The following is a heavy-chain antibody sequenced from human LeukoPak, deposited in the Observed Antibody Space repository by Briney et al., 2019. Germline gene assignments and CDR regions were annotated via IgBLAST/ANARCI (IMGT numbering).Heavy chain of an antibody. V-gene: IGHV3-48*02. J-gene: IGHJ4*02. CDR1: GFTLSTYT. Sequence: TGGSLRLSCAASGFTLSTYTMSWVRQAPGKGLEWVSYISSGGGTVYYADSVKGRFTISRDNAKNSLYLQMNSLRDEDTALYYCVREGGFDYWGQGTLVTVS. CDR3: VREGGFDY. CDR2: ISSGGGTV.